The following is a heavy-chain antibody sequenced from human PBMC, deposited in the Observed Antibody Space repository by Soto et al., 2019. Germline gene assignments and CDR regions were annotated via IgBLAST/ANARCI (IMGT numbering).Heavy chain of an antibody. CDR1: GGTFSSYA. V-gene: IGHV1-69*13. CDR2: IIPIFGTA. Sequence: GASVKVSCKASGGTFSSYAISWVRQAPGQGLEWMGGIIPIFGTANYAQKFQGRVTITADESTSTAYMELSSLRSEDTAVYYCASPYSSGNYYYYGMDVWGQGTTVTVYS. J-gene: IGHJ6*02. D-gene: IGHD6-25*01. CDR3: ASPYSSGNYYYYGMDV.